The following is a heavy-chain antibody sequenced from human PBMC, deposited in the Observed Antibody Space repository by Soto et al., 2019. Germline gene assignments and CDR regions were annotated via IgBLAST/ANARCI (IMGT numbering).Heavy chain of an antibody. V-gene: IGHV2-5*01. CDR1: GFSLNTSGVG. CDR3: AHSRSVIIAAAGTMEYFQH. CDR2: IYRNDDK. D-gene: IGHD6-13*01. Sequence: QITLKESGPTLVKPTQTLTLTCTFSGFSLNTSGVGVGWIRQPPGKALEWLALIYRNDDKRYSPSLKSRLTITKDTSKNQVVLTMTNMDPVDTATYYCAHSRSVIIAAAGTMEYFQHWGQGTLVTVSS. J-gene: IGHJ1*01.